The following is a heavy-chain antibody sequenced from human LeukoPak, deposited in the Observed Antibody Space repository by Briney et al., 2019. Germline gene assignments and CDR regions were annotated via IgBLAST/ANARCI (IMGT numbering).Heavy chain of an antibody. CDR1: GFTFSSYE. Sequence: PGGSLRLSCTASGFTFSSYEMHWVRQAPGKGLEWVSDISTSANRRYYTDSVQGRFTISRDNAKKSLYLQMNSLRAEDTAVYYCAREGWDSSGYYGYWGQGTLVTVSS. V-gene: IGHV3-48*03. D-gene: IGHD3-22*01. CDR3: AREGWDSSGYYGY. J-gene: IGHJ4*02. CDR2: ISTSANRR.